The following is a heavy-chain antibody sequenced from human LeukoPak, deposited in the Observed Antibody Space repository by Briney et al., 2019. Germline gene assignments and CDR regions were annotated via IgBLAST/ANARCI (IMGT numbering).Heavy chain of an antibody. J-gene: IGHJ4*02. V-gene: IGHV3-13*01. CDR3: ARAYRVRFRPLLYFDY. CDR2: IGTAGGT. CDR1: GFTFSSYD. D-gene: IGHD2-8*01. Sequence: GGSLRLSCAASGFTFSSYDMHWVRQATGKGLEWVSAIGTAGGTYYPGSVKGRFTISRENAKNSLYLQMNSLRAGDTAVYYCARAYRVRFRPLLYFDYWSQGTLVTVSS.